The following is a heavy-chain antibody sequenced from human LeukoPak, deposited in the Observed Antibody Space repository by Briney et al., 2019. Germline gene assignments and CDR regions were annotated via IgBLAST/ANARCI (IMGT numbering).Heavy chain of an antibody. CDR3: TKAPIVSCSGAFCYPFDS. Sequence: GGSPRLSCAASAFTFDDYGMSWVRQAPGKGLEWVSAIRNGVNTGYADSVKGRFTISRDNSKNTLFLQMNSLRAEDTAIYYCTKAPIVSCSGAFCYPFDSWGQGTLVTVSS. J-gene: IGHJ4*02. D-gene: IGHD2-15*01. V-gene: IGHV3-20*04. CDR2: IRNGVNT. CDR1: AFTFDDYG.